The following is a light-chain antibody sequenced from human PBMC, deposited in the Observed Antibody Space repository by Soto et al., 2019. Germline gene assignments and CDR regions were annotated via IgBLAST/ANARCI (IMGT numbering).Light chain of an antibody. Sequence: SVLPQPPSASGSPGQSVTISCTGASSDVGGYNYVSWFQQHPGKAPKLLIYEVTNRPSGVPDRFSGSKSDNTASLTVSGLQAEDEADYYCSSYAGSNTFVFGTGTKVTVL. CDR2: EVT. CDR1: SSDVGGYNY. J-gene: IGLJ1*01. V-gene: IGLV2-8*01. CDR3: SSYAGSNTFV.